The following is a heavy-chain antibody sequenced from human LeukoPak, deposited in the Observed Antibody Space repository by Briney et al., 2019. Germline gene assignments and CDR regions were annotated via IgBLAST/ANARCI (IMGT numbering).Heavy chain of an antibody. Sequence: SETLSLTCTVSGYSITSGYYWGWIRQPPGKGLEWIGYIYYSGSTNYNPSLKSRVTISVDTSKNQFSLKLSSVTAADTAVYYCARDGDSSGYYYAFDIWGQGTMVTVSS. D-gene: IGHD3-22*01. CDR3: ARDGDSSGYYYAFDI. V-gene: IGHV4-61*01. CDR2: IYYSGST. J-gene: IGHJ3*02. CDR1: GYSITSGYY.